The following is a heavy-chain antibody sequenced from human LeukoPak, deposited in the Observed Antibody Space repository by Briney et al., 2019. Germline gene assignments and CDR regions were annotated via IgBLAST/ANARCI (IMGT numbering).Heavy chain of an antibody. Sequence: GGSLRLSCAASGFTFSNAWMSWVGQGPGNGLVWFGRIKSKTDGGTTDYAAPVKGRFTISRDDSKNTLYLQMNSLKTEDTAVYYCAKTTIFGVVITPPFDYWGQGTLVTVSS. CDR3: AKTTIFGVVITPPFDY. CDR1: GFTFSNAW. CDR2: IKSKTDGGTT. D-gene: IGHD3-3*01. V-gene: IGHV3-15*01. J-gene: IGHJ4*02.